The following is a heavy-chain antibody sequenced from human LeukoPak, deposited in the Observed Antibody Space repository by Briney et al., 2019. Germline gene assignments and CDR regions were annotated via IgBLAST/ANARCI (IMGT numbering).Heavy chain of an antibody. CDR1: GGSFSGYY. V-gene: IGHV4-34*01. Sequence: SETLSLTCAVYGGSFSGYYWSWIRQPPGKGLEGIGEINHSGSTNYNPSLKSRVTISVDTSKNQFSLKLSSVTAADTAVYYCARGGYCSSTSCYKDFDYWGQGTLVTVSS. CDR2: INHSGST. CDR3: ARGGYCSSTSCYKDFDY. D-gene: IGHD2-2*02. J-gene: IGHJ4*02.